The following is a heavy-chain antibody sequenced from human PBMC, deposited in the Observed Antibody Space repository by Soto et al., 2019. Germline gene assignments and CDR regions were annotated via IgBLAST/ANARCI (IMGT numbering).Heavy chain of an antibody. J-gene: IGHJ4*02. CDR3: ARDESD. Sequence: QVHIVQSGADVKGPGASVKISCETSGYIFTTYPIHWVRQAPGQSLEWMGWINTADGDTKYSQKFQGRITITRDTSASTAYMELSSLRYEDTAVYYCARDESDWGQGTLVTVSS. CDR2: INTADGDT. CDR1: GYIFTTYP. V-gene: IGHV1-3*04.